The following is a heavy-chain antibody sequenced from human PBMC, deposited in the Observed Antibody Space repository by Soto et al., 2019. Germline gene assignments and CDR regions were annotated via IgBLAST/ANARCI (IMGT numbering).Heavy chain of an antibody. CDR1: GDSVSSNSAA. J-gene: IGHJ5*02. V-gene: IGHV6-1*01. CDR3: AGDILQDVVVPAAPRSGPNWFDP. CDR2: TYYRSKWYN. D-gene: IGHD2-2*01. Sequence: SQSLSLTCAISGDSVSSNSAACNWIRQSPSRGLEWLGRTYYRSKWYNDYAVSVKSRITINPDTSKNQFSLQLNSVTPEDTAVYYCAGDILQDVVVPAAPRSGPNWFDPWGQGTLDTVSS.